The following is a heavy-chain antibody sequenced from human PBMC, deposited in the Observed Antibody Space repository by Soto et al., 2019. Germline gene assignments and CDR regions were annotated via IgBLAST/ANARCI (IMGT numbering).Heavy chain of an antibody. J-gene: IGHJ6*02. CDR2: IYYSGST. CDR3: ATRLPYDILTGETSYYYYYYGMDV. V-gene: IGHV4-39*01. CDR1: GGSISSSSYY. Sequence: PSETLSLTCTVSGGSISSSSYYWGWIRQPPGKGLEWIGSIYYSGSTYYNPTLKSRVTISVDTSKNQFSLKLSSVTAADTAVYYCATRLPYDILTGETSYYYYYYGMDVWGQGTTVTVSS. D-gene: IGHD3-9*01.